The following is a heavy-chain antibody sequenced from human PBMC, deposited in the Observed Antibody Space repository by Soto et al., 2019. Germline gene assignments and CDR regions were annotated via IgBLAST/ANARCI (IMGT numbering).Heavy chain of an antibody. CDR1: GGSISSSSYY. V-gene: IGHV4-39*01. Sequence: PETLSLTCTVSGGSISSSSYYWGWIRQPPGKGLEWIGSIYYSGSTYYNPSLKSRVTISVDTSKNQFSLKLSSVTAADTAVYYCARRYGSAIDYWGQGTLVTVSS. CDR2: IYYSGST. D-gene: IGHD1-26*01. CDR3: ARRYGSAIDY. J-gene: IGHJ4*02.